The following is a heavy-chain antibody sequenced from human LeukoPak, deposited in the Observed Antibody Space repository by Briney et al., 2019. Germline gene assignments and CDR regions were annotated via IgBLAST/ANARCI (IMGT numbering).Heavy chain of an antibody. CDR3: ARGHIIRIYYYYYMDV. Sequence: ASVKVSCKASGYTFTSYGISWVRQAPGQGLEWMGWISAYNGNTNYAQKLQGRVTMTRDTSINTAYMELSRLRSDDTAVYYCARGHIIRIYYYYYMDVWGKGTTVTVSS. D-gene: IGHD3-10*01. CDR2: ISAYNGNT. CDR1: GYTFTSYG. J-gene: IGHJ6*03. V-gene: IGHV1-18*01.